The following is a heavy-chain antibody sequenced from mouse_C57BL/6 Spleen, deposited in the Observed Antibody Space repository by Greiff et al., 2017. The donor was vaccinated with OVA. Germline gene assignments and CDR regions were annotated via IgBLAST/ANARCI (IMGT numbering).Heavy chain of an antibody. V-gene: IGHV1-7*01. D-gene: IGHD3-2*02. CDR1: GYTFTSYW. J-gene: IGHJ2*01. CDR2: INPSSGYT. CDR3: ARGKTAQALDY. Sequence: QVHVKQSGAELAKPGASVKLSCKASGYTFTSYWMHWVKQRPGQGLEWIGYINPSSGYTKYNQKFKDKATLTADKSSSTAYMQLSSLTYEDSAVYYCARGKTAQALDYWGQGTTLTVSS.